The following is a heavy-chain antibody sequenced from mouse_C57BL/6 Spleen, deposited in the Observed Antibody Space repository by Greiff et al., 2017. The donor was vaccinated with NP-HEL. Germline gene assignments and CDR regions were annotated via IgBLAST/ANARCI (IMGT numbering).Heavy chain of an antibody. CDR3: ARNSYGSSYGYFDV. D-gene: IGHD1-1*01. V-gene: IGHV2-9-1*01. Sequence: VKLVESGPGLVAPSQSLSITCTVSGFSLTSYAISWVRQPPGKGLEWLGVIWTGGGTNYNSALKSRLSISKDNSKSQVFLKMNSLQTDDTARYYGARNSYGSSYGYFDVWGTGTTVTVSS. CDR1: GFSLTSYA. J-gene: IGHJ1*03. CDR2: IWTGGGT.